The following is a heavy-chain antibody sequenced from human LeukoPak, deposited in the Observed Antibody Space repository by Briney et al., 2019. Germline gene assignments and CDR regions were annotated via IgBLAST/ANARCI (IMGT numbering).Heavy chain of an antibody. CDR2: IYDSGRT. Sequence: SETLSLTCTVSGASVNSYYWDWIRQPPGKGLEWIGCIYDSGRTYYNPSLKSRVTISLGTSNNQFSLRLTAVTAADSAMYYCTKGYYEPFDSWGQGTLVTVSS. D-gene: IGHD3-22*01. V-gene: IGHV4-59*02. J-gene: IGHJ4*02. CDR3: TKGYYEPFDS. CDR1: GASVNSYY.